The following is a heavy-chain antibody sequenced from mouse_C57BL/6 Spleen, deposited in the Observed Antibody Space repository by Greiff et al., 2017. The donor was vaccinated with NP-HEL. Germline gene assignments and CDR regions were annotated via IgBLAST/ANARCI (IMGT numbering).Heavy chain of an antibody. J-gene: IGHJ1*03. V-gene: IGHV1-74*01. CDR3: ATSSYYGSSHWYFDV. Sequence: QVHVKQPGAELVKPGASVKVSCKASGYTFTSYWMHWVKQRPGQGLEWIGRIHPSDSDTNYNQKFKGKATLTVDKSSSTAYMQLSSLTSEDSAVYYCATSSYYGSSHWYFDVWGTGTTVTVSS. D-gene: IGHD1-1*01. CDR1: GYTFTSYW. CDR2: IHPSDSDT.